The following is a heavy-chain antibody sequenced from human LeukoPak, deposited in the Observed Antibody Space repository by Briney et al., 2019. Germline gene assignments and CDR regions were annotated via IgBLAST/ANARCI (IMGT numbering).Heavy chain of an antibody. J-gene: IGHJ3*02. D-gene: IGHD5-24*01. CDR2: ISGSSTYI. CDR3: ARGRDGYTLIDAFDI. CDR1: GFIFTNSS. Sequence: PGGSLRLSCAASGFIFTNSSMNWVRQAPGKGLEWVASISGSSTYIYYADSVKGRYTISRDNAKNSLYLQMNSLRAEDTAVYYCARGRDGYTLIDAFDIWGQGTMVTVSS. V-gene: IGHV3-21*01.